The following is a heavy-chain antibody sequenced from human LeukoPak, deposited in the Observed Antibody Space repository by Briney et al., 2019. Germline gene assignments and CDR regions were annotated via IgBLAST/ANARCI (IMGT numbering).Heavy chain of an antibody. Sequence: SETLSLTCAVYGGSFSGYYWSWIRQPPGKGLEWIGEINHSGSTNYNPSLKSRVTISVDTSKNQFSLKLSSVTAADTAVYYCARVWSAPAAISNWFDPWGQGTLVTVSS. V-gene: IGHV4-34*01. CDR3: ARVWSAPAAISNWFDP. CDR2: INHSGST. CDR1: GGSFSGYY. D-gene: IGHD2-2*01. J-gene: IGHJ5*02.